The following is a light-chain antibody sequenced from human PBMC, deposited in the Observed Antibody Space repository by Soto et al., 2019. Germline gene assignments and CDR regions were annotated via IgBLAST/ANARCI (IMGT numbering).Light chain of an antibody. CDR1: QSISTW. Sequence: DIQMTQSPSTLSASVGDRVTITCRASQSISTWLAWYQQKPGKAPKVLIYKASNLESGVPSRFSGSGSGTEFTLTISSLQPDDFATYYCQQYRSYYRTFGQGTKVEIK. V-gene: IGKV1-5*03. J-gene: IGKJ1*01. CDR3: QQYRSYYRT. CDR2: KAS.